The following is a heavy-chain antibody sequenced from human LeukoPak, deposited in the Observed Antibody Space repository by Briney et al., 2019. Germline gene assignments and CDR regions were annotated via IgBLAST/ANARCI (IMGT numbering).Heavy chain of an antibody. Sequence: ASVKVSCKASGYTFTSYGISWVRQAPGQGLEWMGWISAYNGNTNYAQKLQGRVTMTTDTSTSTACMELRSLRSDDTAVYYCARGGRRYYYGSGSLDNWFDPWGQGTLVTVSS. CDR2: ISAYNGNT. CDR3: ARGGRRYYYGSGSLDNWFDP. J-gene: IGHJ5*02. D-gene: IGHD3-10*01. CDR1: GYTFTSYG. V-gene: IGHV1-18*01.